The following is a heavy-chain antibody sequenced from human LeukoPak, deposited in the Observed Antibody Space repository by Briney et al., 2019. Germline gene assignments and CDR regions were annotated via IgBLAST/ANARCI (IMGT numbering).Heavy chain of an antibody. CDR1: GDSISSSNYY. CDR3: AREERRRYYDFWSGYQDFAFDY. J-gene: IGHJ4*02. D-gene: IGHD3-3*01. Sequence: PSETLSLTCTVSGDSISSSNYYWGWIRQPPGKGLEWVANIKQDGSEKYYVDSVKGRFTISRDNAKNSLYLQMNSLRAEDTALYYCAREERRRYYDFWSGYQDFAFDYWGQGTLVTVSS. V-gene: IGHV3-7*01. CDR2: IKQDGSEK.